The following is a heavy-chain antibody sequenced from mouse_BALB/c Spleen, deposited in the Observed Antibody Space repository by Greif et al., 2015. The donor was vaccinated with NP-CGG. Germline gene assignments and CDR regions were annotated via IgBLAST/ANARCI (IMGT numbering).Heavy chain of an antibody. D-gene: IGHD4-1*01. J-gene: IGHJ1*01. CDR3: TRGWDEWYFDA. CDR2: INPSNGGT. Sequence: QVQLQQSGAELVKPGASVKLSCKASGYTFTSYYMYWVKQRPGQGLEWIGEINPSNGGTNFNEKFKSKATLTVDKSSSTAYMQLSSLTSEDSAVYYCTRGWDEWYFDAWGAGTTVTVSS. V-gene: IGHV1S81*02. CDR1: GYTFTSYY.